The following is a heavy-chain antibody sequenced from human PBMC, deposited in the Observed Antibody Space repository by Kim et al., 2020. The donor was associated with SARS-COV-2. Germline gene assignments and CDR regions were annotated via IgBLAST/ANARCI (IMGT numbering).Heavy chain of an antibody. CDR1: GYTLTELS. CDR3: ATAPAVAGPPYYYYYGMDV. Sequence: ASVKVSCKVSGYTLTELSMPWVRQAPGKGLEWMGGFDPEDGETIYAQKFQGRVTMTEDTSTDTAYMELSSLRSEDTAVYYCATAPAVAGPPYYYYYGMDVWGQGTTVTGSS. CDR2: FDPEDGET. J-gene: IGHJ6*01. V-gene: IGHV1-24*01. D-gene: IGHD6-19*01.